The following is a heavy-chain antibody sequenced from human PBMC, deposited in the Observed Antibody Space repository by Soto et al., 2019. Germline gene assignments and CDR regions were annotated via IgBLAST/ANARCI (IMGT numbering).Heavy chain of an antibody. V-gene: IGHV4-4*07. Sequence: SETLSLTCTVSGGSVSNFYGHVTRQPAGKRLEWIGRIYTSGSTNYNPSLRSRVTMSIDTSRNQFSLKLNSVTAADTAVYYCARSSQKXSWFDPWGQGTLVTVSS. CDR3: ARSSQKXSWFDP. CDR2: IYTSGST. D-gene: IGHD6-13*01. J-gene: IGHJ5*02. CDR1: GGSVSNFY.